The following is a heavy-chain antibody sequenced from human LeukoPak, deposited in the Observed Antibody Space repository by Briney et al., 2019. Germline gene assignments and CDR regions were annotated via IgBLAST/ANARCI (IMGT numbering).Heavy chain of an antibody. V-gene: IGHV3-21*06. CDR1: GFTFSSYG. D-gene: IGHD1-14*01. CDR3: ARGAGARALDY. Sequence: GRSLRLSCAASGFTFSSYGMNWVRQAPGKGLEWVSSISGSSTYIYYADSVKGRFTISRDNAKSSLYLQMTSLSAEDTAVYYCARGAGARALDYWGQGTLVTVSS. CDR2: ISGSSTYI. J-gene: IGHJ4*02.